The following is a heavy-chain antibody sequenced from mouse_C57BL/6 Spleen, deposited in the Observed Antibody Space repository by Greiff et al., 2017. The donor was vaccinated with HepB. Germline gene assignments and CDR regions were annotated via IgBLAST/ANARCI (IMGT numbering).Heavy chain of an antibody. CDR1: GFTFSSYA. CDR2: ISDGGSYT. V-gene: IGHV5-4*03. D-gene: IGHD1-1*01. J-gene: IGHJ2*01. Sequence: EVKLMESGGGLVKPGGSLKLSCAASGFTFSSYAMSWVRQTPEKRLEWVATISDGGSYTYYPDNVKGRFTISRDNAKNNRYLQMSHLKSEDTAMYYCARVGYYYGSSYLYYFDYWGQGTTLTVSS. CDR3: ARVGYYYGSSYLYYFDY.